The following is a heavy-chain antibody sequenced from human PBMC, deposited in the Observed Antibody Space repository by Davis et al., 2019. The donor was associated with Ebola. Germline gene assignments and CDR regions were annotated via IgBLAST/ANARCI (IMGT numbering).Heavy chain of an antibody. CDR2: ISSSSSYI. D-gene: IGHD4-17*01. CDR3: ARGPTVTLFDY. J-gene: IGHJ4*02. CDR1: GFTFSSYS. Sequence: GGSLRLSCAASGFTFSSYSMNWVRQAPGKGLEWVSSISSSSSYIYYADSVKGRFTISRDNAKNSLYLQMNSLRAEDTAVYYCARGPTVTLFDYWGQGTLVTVSS. V-gene: IGHV3-21*01.